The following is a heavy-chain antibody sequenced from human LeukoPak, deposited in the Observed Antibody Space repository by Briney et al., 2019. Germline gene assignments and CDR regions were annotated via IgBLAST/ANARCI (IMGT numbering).Heavy chain of an antibody. CDR3: ARVGASFDI. CDR2: INYDGSGT. V-gene: IGHV3-74*01. J-gene: IGHJ3*02. D-gene: IGHD1-26*01. Sequence: PGGSLRLSCAASGFTFSNYWMHWVRQAPGKGLVWVSRINYDGSGTSYADSVEGRFTISRDNAKNTLYLQMNSLRAEDTAVYYCARVGASFDIWGQGTMVTVSS. CDR1: GFTFSNYW.